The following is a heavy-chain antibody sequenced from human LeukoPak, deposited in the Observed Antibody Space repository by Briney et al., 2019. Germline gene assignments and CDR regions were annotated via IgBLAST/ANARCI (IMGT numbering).Heavy chain of an antibody. D-gene: IGHD6-19*01. V-gene: IGHV3-30*18. CDR1: GFTFSSYG. CDR3: AKVGSGWYGDY. J-gene: IGHJ4*02. CDR2: ISYDGNNK. Sequence: GGSLRLSCAASGFTFSSYGMHWVRQAPGKGLEWVAVISYDGNNKYYADSVKGRFTISRDNSKNTLYLQMNSLRAEDTAVYYCAKVGSGWYGDYWGQGTLVTVSS.